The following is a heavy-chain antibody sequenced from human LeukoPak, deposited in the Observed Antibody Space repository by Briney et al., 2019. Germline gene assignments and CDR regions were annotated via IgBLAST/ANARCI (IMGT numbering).Heavy chain of an antibody. CDR3: ARGGTAQPDAFDI. Sequence: SETLSLTCTVSGGSISSYYWSWIRQPPGKGLEWIGYIYYSGSTNYNPSLKSRVTISVDTSKNQFSLKLSSVTAADTAVYYCARGGTAQPDAFDIWGQGTMVTVSS. V-gene: IGHV4-59*01. CDR2: IYYSGST. D-gene: IGHD5-18*01. J-gene: IGHJ3*02. CDR1: GGSISSYY.